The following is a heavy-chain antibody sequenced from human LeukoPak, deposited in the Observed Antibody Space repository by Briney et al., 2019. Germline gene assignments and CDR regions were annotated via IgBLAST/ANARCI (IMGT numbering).Heavy chain of an antibody. V-gene: IGHV3-48*01. CDR3: ARDGQQLAFDY. D-gene: IGHD6-13*01. J-gene: IGHJ4*02. CDR2: ISSSSSTI. Sequence: GGSLRLSCAASGFTFSSYSMNWVRQAPGKGLEWVSHISSSSSTIYYADSVKGRFTISRDNAKNSLYPQMNSLRAEDTAVYYCARDGQQLAFDYWGQGTLVTVSS. CDR1: GFTFSSYS.